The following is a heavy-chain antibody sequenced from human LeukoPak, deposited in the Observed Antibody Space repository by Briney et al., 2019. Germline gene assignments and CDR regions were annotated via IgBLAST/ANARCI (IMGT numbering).Heavy chain of an antibody. V-gene: IGHV3-21*01. Sequence: PGGSLRLSCAASGFTFSSYSMNWVRQAPGKGLEWVSSINSSSSYIYYADLVEGRFTISRDNAKNSLYLQMNSLRAEDTAVYYCARDGDYYDSRGDAFDIWGQGAMVTVAS. J-gene: IGHJ3*02. CDR2: INSSSSYI. CDR3: ARDGDYYDSRGDAFDI. D-gene: IGHD3-22*01. CDR1: GFTFSSYS.